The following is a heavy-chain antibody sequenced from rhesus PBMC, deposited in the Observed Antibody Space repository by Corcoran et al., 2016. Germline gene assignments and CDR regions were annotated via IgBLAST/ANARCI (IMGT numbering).Heavy chain of an antibody. CDR3: ALGDGRGFY. J-gene: IGHJ4*01. V-gene: IGHV4-122*02. CDR1: GGSISSGYG. D-gene: IGHD4-4*01. CDR2: ISYNWSS. Sequence: QVQLQESGPELVKPSETLSLTCAVSGGSISSGYGWSWIRQPPGKGLELVGYISYNWSSYYTPSIKIRVTISIDTSKNPFSLKLSSVTAADTSVYYCALGDGRGFYWGQGVLVTVSS.